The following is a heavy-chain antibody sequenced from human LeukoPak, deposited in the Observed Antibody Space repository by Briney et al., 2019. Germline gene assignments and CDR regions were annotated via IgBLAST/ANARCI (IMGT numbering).Heavy chain of an antibody. Sequence: SQTLSLTCTVSGGSISSGGYYWSWIRQHPGKGLEWIGYIYYSGSTYYNPSLKSRVTISVDTPKNQFSLKLSSVTAADTAVYYCARDMDTISSGYLYNWFDPWGQGTLVTVSS. CDR2: IYYSGST. V-gene: IGHV4-31*03. D-gene: IGHD3-22*01. CDR3: ARDMDTISSGYLYNWFDP. J-gene: IGHJ5*02. CDR1: GGSISSGGYY.